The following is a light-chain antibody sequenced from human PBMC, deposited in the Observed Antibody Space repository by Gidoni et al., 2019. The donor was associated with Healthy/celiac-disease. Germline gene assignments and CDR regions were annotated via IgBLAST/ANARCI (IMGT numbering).Light chain of an antibody. V-gene: IGKV3-15*01. J-gene: IGKJ3*01. Sequence: IVMTQSPATLSVSPGERATLSCRASQSVSSNLAWYQPKPGQAPRLLIYGASTRATGIPARFSGSGSGTEFTLTISSLQSEDFAVYYCQQYNNWPITFGPGTKVDIK. CDR3: QQYNNWPIT. CDR2: GAS. CDR1: QSVSSN.